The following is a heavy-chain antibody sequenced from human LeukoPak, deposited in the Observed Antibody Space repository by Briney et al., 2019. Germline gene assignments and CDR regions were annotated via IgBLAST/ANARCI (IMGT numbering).Heavy chain of an antibody. CDR3: ARDGYSSGRTFDY. CDR1: GFTFSSYS. V-gene: IGHV3-48*02. J-gene: IGHJ4*02. CDR2: ISSSSSTI. D-gene: IGHD6-19*01. Sequence: QTGGSLRLSCAASGFTFSSYSMNWVRQAPGKGLEWVSYISSSSSTIYYADSVKGRFTISRDNSKNTLYLQMSSLEDKDTAVYYCARDGYSSGRTFDYWGQGSLVTVSS.